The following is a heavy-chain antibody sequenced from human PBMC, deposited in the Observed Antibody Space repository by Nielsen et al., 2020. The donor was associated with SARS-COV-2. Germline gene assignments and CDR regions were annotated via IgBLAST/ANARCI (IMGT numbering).Heavy chain of an antibody. CDR3: ARGGGNFTP. D-gene: IGHD4-23*01. CDR1: GFTFNSYA. Sequence: GESLKISCAASGFTFNSYAMSWVRQAPGKGLEWVSSIDSRGGSTTYADFVKGRFTISRDNSKNTLHLQMDNLRSDDTAVYYCARGGGNFTPWGQGTLVTVSS. J-gene: IGHJ5*02. CDR2: IDSRGGST. V-gene: IGHV3-23*01.